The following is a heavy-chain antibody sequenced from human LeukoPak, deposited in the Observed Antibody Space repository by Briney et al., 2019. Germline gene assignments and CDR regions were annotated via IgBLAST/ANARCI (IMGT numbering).Heavy chain of an antibody. Sequence: PGGSLRLSCAASGFTFSSYGMHWVHQAPGKGLEWVAFIRYDGSNKYYADSVKGRFTISRDNSKNTLYLQMNSLRAEDTAVYYCARSTMVRGVRYFDYWGQGTLVTVSS. J-gene: IGHJ4*02. CDR3: ARSTMVRGVRYFDY. D-gene: IGHD3-10*01. CDR1: GFTFSSYG. CDR2: IRYDGSNK. V-gene: IGHV3-30*02.